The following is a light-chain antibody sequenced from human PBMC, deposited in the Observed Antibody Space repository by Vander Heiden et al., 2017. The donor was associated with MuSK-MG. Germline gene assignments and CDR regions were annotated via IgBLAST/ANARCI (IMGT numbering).Light chain of an antibody. CDR1: PDIASF. V-gene: IGKV1-9*01. CDR2: GAS. CDR3: HVLTDYPYT. J-gene: IGKJ4*01. Sequence: DIQLTQAPCFLSASVGDRVTITCLSSPDIASFLVRFQQKPGQAPKVLIYGASTLQSGVPSTFSGSGSGTEFTLTISSLQPEDFATNSFHVLTDYPYTFGGRTKLETK.